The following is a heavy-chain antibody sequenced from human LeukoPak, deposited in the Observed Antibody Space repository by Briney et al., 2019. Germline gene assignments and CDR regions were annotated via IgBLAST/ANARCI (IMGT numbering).Heavy chain of an antibody. Sequence: GGSLRLSCAASGFTFSNAWMSWVRQAPGKGLEWVGRIKSKTDGGTTDYAAPVKGRFTISRDDSKNTLYLQMNSLKTEDTAVYYCTPPAQYSSSWYVDYWGQGTLVTVSP. CDR1: GFTFSNAW. V-gene: IGHV3-15*01. CDR2: IKSKTDGGTT. CDR3: TPPAQYSSSWYVDY. D-gene: IGHD6-13*01. J-gene: IGHJ4*02.